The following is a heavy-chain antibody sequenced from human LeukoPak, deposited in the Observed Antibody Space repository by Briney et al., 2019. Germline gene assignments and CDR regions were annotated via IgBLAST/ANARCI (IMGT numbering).Heavy chain of an antibody. CDR2: IYPDDSDT. Sequence: GASLKISCKVAGYSFTSYWIAWGRQMPGKGLEWMGIIYPDDSDTTYNPSFQGQVTISADKSISTAYLQWSSLKASDTAMYYCARRSGNYYGVDYWGQGTLVTVSS. CDR3: ARRSGNYYGVDY. J-gene: IGHJ4*02. V-gene: IGHV5-51*01. D-gene: IGHD1-26*01. CDR1: GYSFTSYW.